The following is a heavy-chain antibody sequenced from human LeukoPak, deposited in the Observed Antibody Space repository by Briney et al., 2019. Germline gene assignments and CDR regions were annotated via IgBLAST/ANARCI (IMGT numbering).Heavy chain of an antibody. J-gene: IGHJ4*02. CDR3: ARHFGGSDY. Sequence: SETLSLTCTVSDGSISSSSYYWGWIRQPPGKGLEWIGSIYYSGSTYYNPSLKSRVTISVDTSKNQFSLKLSSVTAADTAVYYCARHFGGSDYWGQGTLVTVSS. CDR1: DGSISSSSYY. CDR2: IYYSGST. V-gene: IGHV4-39*01. D-gene: IGHD3-16*01.